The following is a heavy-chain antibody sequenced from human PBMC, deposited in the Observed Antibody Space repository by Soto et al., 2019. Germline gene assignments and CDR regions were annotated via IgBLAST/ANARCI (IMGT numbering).Heavy chain of an antibody. CDR3: ARLSPTTYYGMDV. V-gene: IGHV4-30-2*01. D-gene: IGHD1-7*01. J-gene: IGHJ6*02. CDR2: INHSGTT. Sequence: QLQLQESGSGLVRPSQTLSLTCAVSGDSISRGDYSWNWIRQPPGKGLEWIGNINHSGTTSYNPSLKSRLTISVDRSENQFSLRLTSVTAADSAVYYCARLSPTTYYGMDVWGQGTTVTVSS. CDR1: GDSISRGDYS.